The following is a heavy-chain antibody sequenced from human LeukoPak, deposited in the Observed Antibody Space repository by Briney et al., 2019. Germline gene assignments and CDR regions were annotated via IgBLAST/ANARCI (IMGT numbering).Heavy chain of an antibody. J-gene: IGHJ4*02. CDR3: ARDPDGGPDY. CDR2: IDHSGST. D-gene: IGHD3-16*01. Sequence: AQTLSLTCAVSGYSISSGYYWGWIRQPPGKGLEWSGRIDHSGSTYYNPSLKSRVTISVDTSKDQLSLKLSSVTAADTAVYYCARDPDGGPDYWGQGTLVTVSS. CDR1: GYSISSGYY. V-gene: IGHV4-38-2*02.